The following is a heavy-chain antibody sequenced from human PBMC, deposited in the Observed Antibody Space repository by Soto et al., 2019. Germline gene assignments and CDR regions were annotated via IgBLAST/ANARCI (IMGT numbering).Heavy chain of an antibody. J-gene: IGHJ3*02. CDR1: GFTVSGKKY. CDR2: LYDLDGT. V-gene: IGHV3-53*01. D-gene: IGHD1-1*01. CDR3: ATWHLQEHAYDI. Sequence: GGSLRLSCAALGFTVSGKKYVAWVRQAPGKGLEWVSALYDLDGTYYADSVKGRFTTSSDSSRTTVYLQMDSLRPDDTAVYSCATWHLQEHAYDIRGQGTMVTV.